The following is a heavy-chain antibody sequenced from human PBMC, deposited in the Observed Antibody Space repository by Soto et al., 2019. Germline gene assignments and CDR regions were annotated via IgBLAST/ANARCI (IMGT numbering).Heavy chain of an antibody. D-gene: IGHD1-1*01. Sequence: QLGGSLRLSCAASGFTFSSYAMSWVRQAPGKGLEWVSAISGSGGSTYYADSVKGRFTISRDNSKNTLYLQMNSLRAEDTAVYYCAKASEATTTGTYFDYWGQGTLVTVSS. CDR2: ISGSGGST. J-gene: IGHJ4*02. CDR1: GFTFSSYA. CDR3: AKASEATTTGTYFDY. V-gene: IGHV3-23*01.